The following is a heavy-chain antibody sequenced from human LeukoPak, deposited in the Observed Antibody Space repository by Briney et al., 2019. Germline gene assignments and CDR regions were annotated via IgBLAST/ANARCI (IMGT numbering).Heavy chain of an antibody. Sequence: GESLKISCKGSGYSFTTFWIGWVRQMPGKGLEWMGIIYPDDSDTRYSPSFQGQVTISVDKSISTAYLQWSSLKASDSAMYYCARRRTAMGASEYWGQGTLVTVSS. CDR3: ARRRTAMGASEY. CDR1: GYSFTTFW. J-gene: IGHJ4*02. V-gene: IGHV5-51*01. CDR2: IYPDDSDT. D-gene: IGHD5-18*01.